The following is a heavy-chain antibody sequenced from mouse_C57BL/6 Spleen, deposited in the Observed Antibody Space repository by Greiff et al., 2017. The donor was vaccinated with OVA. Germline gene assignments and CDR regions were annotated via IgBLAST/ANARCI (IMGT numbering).Heavy chain of an antibody. CDR3: TRSGDYDYDGFDY. CDR1: GYTFTSYW. CDR2: IYPGNSDT. V-gene: IGHV1-5*01. J-gene: IGHJ2*01. D-gene: IGHD2-4*01. Sequence: DVKLQESGTVLARPGASVKMSCKTSGYTFTSYWMHWVKQRPGQGLEWIGAIYPGNSDTSYNQKFKGKAKLTAVTSASTAYMELSSLTNEDSAVYYCTRSGDYDYDGFDYWGQGTTLTVSS.